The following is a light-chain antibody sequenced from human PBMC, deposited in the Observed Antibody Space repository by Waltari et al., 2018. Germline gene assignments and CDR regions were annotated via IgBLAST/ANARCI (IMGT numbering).Light chain of an antibody. V-gene: IGKV1-39*01. J-gene: IGKJ1*01. CDR2: AAS. CDR1: QSISSY. CDR3: QQSYSTPRGT. Sequence: DIQMTQSPSSLSASVVDRVTITCRAIQSISSYLNWYQQKPGKAPKLLIYAASSLQSGVPSRFSGSGSGTDFTLTISSLQPEDFATYYCQQSYSTPRGTFGQGTKVEIK.